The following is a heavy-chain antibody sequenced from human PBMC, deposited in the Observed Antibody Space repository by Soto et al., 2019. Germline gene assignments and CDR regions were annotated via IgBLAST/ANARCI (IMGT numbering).Heavy chain of an antibody. J-gene: IGHJ4*02. Sequence: GASVKVSCKASGYTFTGYYMHWVRQAPGQGLEWMGWINPNSGGTNYAQKFQGRVTMTRDTSISTAYMELSRLRSDDTAVYYCAREPLADYYDSSGYYCDYWGQGTLVTVSS. CDR2: INPNSGGT. CDR3: AREPLADYYDSSGYYCDY. D-gene: IGHD3-22*01. V-gene: IGHV1-2*02. CDR1: GYTFTGYY.